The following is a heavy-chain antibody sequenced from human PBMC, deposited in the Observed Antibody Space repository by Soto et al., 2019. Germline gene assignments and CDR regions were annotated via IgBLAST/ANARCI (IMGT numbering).Heavy chain of an antibody. D-gene: IGHD1-26*01. V-gene: IGHV1-2*02. Sequence: QVQLVQSGAEVKKPGASVKVSCKASGYTFTGYYMHWVRQAPGQGLEWMGWINPNSGGTNYAQKFQGRVTMTRDTSISTAYMELSRLRSDDTAVYYCARVIRSGNRVAAPPDAFDIWGQGTMVTVSS. CDR2: INPNSGGT. J-gene: IGHJ3*02. CDR1: GYTFTGYY. CDR3: ARVIRSGNRVAAPPDAFDI.